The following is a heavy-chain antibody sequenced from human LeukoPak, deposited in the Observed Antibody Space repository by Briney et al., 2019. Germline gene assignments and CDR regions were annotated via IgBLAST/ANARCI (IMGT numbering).Heavy chain of an antibody. D-gene: IGHD6-6*01. J-gene: IGHJ5*02. CDR1: GFTFSSYG. CDR3: ARATEQLGRRTNWFDP. Sequence: PGGSLRLSCAASGFTFSSYGMHWVRQAPGKGLEWVAFIRYDGSNKYYADSVKGRFTISRDNSKNTLYLQMNSLRSDDTAVYYCARATEQLGRRTNWFDPWGQGTLVTVSS. V-gene: IGHV3-30*02. CDR2: IRYDGSNK.